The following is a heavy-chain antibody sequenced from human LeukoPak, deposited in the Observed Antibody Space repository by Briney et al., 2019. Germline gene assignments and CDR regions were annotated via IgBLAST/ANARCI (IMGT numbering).Heavy chain of an antibody. CDR3: ARDFTGLLPPSYYFDY. D-gene: IGHD3-10*01. Sequence: ASVTVSCKASGYTFTGYYMHWVRQAPGQGLEWMGWINPNGADTNYAQRLQGRVTMTRDTSTSTAYMELRRLRSDDTALYDCARDFTGLLPPSYYFDYWGQGTLVTVSS. V-gene: IGHV1-2*02. J-gene: IGHJ4*02. CDR1: GYTFTGYY. CDR2: INPNGADT.